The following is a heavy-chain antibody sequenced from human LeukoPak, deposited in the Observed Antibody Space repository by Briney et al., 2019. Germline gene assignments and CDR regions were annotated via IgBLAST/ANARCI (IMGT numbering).Heavy chain of an antibody. CDR3: ARLEGSGWSAGP. V-gene: IGHV1-46*01. CDR1: GYTFTSYY. CDR2: INPSGGST. D-gene: IGHD6-19*01. Sequence: GASVKVSCKASGYTFTSYYMHWVRQAPGQGLEWMGIINPSGGSTSYAQKFQGRVTITRDTFTCTVYMELSSLRSEDTAVYYCARLEGSGWSAGPWGQGTLVTVSS. J-gene: IGHJ5*02.